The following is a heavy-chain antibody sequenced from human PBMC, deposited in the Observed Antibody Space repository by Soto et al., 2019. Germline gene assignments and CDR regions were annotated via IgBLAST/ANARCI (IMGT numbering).Heavy chain of an antibody. CDR3: ERNYDSSDIGSPFSI. V-gene: IGHV1-18*01. D-gene: IGHD3-22*01. CDR2: ISAFNGNT. J-gene: IGHJ4*02. Sequence: ASVKVSCKASGYTFTSYGISWVRQAPGQGLEWMGWISAFNGNTYYAQKLQGRVTMTTDTSTSTAYMELRSLRSDDTALYYWERNYDSSDIGSPFSIWGQGTRVTVSS. CDR1: GYTFTSYG.